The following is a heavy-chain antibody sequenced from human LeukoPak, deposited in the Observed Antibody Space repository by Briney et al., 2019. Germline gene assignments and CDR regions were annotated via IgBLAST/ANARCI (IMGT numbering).Heavy chain of an antibody. CDR3: ARGNPHVSDY. Sequence: SETLSLTCTVSGGSISSGGYYWSWIRQPPGKGLEWIGYIYHSGSTYYNPSLKSRVTISVDRSKNQFSLKLSSVTAADTAVYYCARGNPHVSDYWGQGTLVTVSS. CDR2: IYHSGST. J-gene: IGHJ4*02. V-gene: IGHV4-30-2*01. CDR1: GGSISSGGYY.